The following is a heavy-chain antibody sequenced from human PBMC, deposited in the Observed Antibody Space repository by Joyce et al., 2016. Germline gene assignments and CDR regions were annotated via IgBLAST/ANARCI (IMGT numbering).Heavy chain of an antibody. CDR3: ARGKAFDV. Sequence: EVQLVESGGGLVQPGGSLRLSCAASGFTFSGNSMSWLRQAPGGGLEWGAKIKQDGSAVYYLDSVKGRFTVSRDNARSLVHLQMVSLRVEDTALYYCARGKAFDVWGQGTMVAVSS. CDR1: GFTFSGNS. CDR2: IKQDGSAV. J-gene: IGHJ3*01. V-gene: IGHV3-7*01.